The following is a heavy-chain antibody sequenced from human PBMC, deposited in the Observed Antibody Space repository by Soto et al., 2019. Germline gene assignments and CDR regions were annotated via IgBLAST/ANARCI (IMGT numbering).Heavy chain of an antibody. V-gene: IGHV3-7*01. CDR2: INXDGSEK. CDR3: ARENYFDY. CDR1: AFTFSNYW. Sequence: GSLRLSCAASAFTFSNYWMNWVRQAPGKGPEAXANINXDGSEKKYVDSXKGRFTISXXNAQKSMYLQMNSMRDEDTAVYYCARENYFDYWGKGTLVTIYS. J-gene: IGHJ4*02.